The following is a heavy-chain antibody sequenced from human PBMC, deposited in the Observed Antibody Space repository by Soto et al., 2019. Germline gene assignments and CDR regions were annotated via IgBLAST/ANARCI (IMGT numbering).Heavy chain of an antibody. V-gene: IGHV4-30-4*01. CDR1: GDSISNLDYF. D-gene: IGHD7-27*01. Sequence: SETLSLTCSVSGDSISNLDYFWAWIRQPPGQSLEYIGYIYKSATTYYNPSFESRVAISVDTSKSQFSLNVTSVTATDTAVYFCARGRYCLTGRCFPNWFDSWGQGALVTVYS. CDR2: IYKSATT. J-gene: IGHJ5*01. CDR3: ARGRYCLTGRCFPNWFDS.